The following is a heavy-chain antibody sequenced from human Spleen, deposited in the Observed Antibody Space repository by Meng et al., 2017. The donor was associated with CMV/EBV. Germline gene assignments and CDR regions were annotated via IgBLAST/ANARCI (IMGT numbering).Heavy chain of an antibody. CDR2: ISYDGSNE. CDR3: ASELVEMATITSDY. Sequence: GESLKISCAASGFTFSRNAIHWVRQAPGKGLEWVAVISYDGSNEYYADSVKGRFTISRDNSKNTLYLQMNSLRAEDTAVYYCASELVEMATITSDYWGQGTLVTVSS. J-gene: IGHJ4*02. V-gene: IGHV3-30*14. CDR1: GFTFSRNA. D-gene: IGHD5-24*01.